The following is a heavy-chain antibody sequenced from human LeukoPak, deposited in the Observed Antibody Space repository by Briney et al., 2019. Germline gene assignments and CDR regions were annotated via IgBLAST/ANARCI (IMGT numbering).Heavy chain of an antibody. Sequence: PSETLSLTCAVYGGSFSGYYWSWIRQPPGKGLEWIGEINHSGSTNYNPSLKSRVTISVDTSKNRFSLKLSSVTAADTAVYYCARVAVGSDRFDPWGQGTLVTVSS. V-gene: IGHV4-34*01. CDR2: INHSGST. D-gene: IGHD6-19*01. CDR1: GGSFSGYY. J-gene: IGHJ5*02. CDR3: ARVAVGSDRFDP.